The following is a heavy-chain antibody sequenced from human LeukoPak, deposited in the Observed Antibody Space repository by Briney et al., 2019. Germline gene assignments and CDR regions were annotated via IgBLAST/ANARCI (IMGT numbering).Heavy chain of an antibody. CDR3: ARTVDSPLYYYYYMDV. CDR2: ISAYNGNT. V-gene: IGHV1-18*01. J-gene: IGHJ6*03. D-gene: IGHD2-15*01. Sequence: ASVKVSCKASGYTFTSYGISWVRQAPGQGLEWMGWISAYNGNTNYAQKLQGRVTMTTDTSTSTAYMELRSLRSDDTAVYYCARTVDSPLYYYYYMDVWGKGTTVTVSS. CDR1: GYTFTSYG.